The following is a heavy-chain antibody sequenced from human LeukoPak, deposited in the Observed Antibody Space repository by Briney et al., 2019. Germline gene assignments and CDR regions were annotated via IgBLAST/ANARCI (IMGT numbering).Heavy chain of an antibody. V-gene: IGHV1-69*13. J-gene: IGHJ4*02. CDR2: IIPIFGTA. CDR3: ARDDILTGSYPPFDY. Sequence: SVKVSCKASGGTFSSYAISWVRQAPGQGLEWMGGIIPIFGTANYAQKFQGRVTITADESTSTAYVELSRLRSDDTAMYYCARDDILTGSYPPFDYWGQGTLVTVSS. CDR1: GGTFSSYA. D-gene: IGHD3-9*01.